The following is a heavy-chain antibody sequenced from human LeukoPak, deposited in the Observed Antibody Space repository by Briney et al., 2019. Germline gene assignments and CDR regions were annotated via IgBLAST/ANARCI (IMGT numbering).Heavy chain of an antibody. CDR1: GYRFTSYW. V-gene: IGHV5-51*01. CDR3: ARQDGTYFDY. D-gene: IGHD1-1*01. J-gene: IGHJ4*02. Sequence: GESLKISCQGSGYRFTSYWIGWVRPMPGKGLEWMGIIYPGDSDARYSPSFQGQVTISADKSISTAYLQWSSLKASDTALYYCARQDGTYFDYWGQGTLVTVSS. CDR2: IYPGDSDA.